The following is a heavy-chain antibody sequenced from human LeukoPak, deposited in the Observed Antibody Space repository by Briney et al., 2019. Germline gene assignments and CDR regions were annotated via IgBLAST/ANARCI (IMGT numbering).Heavy chain of an antibody. CDR1: GFTFSSYW. V-gene: IGHV3-7*01. D-gene: IGHD5/OR15-5a*01. CDR3: AKSLRDYFDY. CDR2: IKQDGSNK. Sequence: GGSLRLSCAASGFTFSSYWMSWVRQAPGKGLEWVANIKQDGSNKYYADSVKGRFTISRDNSKNTLYLQMNSLRAEDTAVYYCAKSLRDYFDYWGQGTLVTVSS. J-gene: IGHJ4*02.